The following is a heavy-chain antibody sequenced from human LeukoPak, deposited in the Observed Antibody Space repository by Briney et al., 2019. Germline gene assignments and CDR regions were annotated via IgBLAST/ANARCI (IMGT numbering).Heavy chain of an antibody. D-gene: IGHD5-18*01. CDR1: GKTLSDLS. J-gene: IGHJ4*02. Sequence: ASVKVSCKVSGKTLSDLSIHWLRHPPGKGLEWLGGSDPEDGERIYAQMFQGRVTMTEDTSKDTAYMELSSLRSEDTAVYYCVTGFTTMAVDYFDYWGQGTLVTVSP. V-gene: IGHV1-24*01. CDR3: VTGFTTMAVDYFDY. CDR2: SDPEDGER.